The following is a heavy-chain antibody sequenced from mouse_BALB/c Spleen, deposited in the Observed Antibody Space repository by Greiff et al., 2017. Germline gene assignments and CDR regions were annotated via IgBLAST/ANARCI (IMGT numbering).Heavy chain of an antibody. CDR2: IDPFNGGT. J-gene: IGHJ3*01. Sequence: EVQLQQSGPELMKPGASVKISCKASGYLFTSYYMHWVKQSHGKSLEWIGYIDPFNGGTSYNQKFKGKATLTVDKSSSTAYMHLSSLTSEDSAVYYCANYYGSSQAWCAYWGQGTLVTVSA. CDR3: ANYYGSSQAWCAY. D-gene: IGHD1-1*01. V-gene: IGHV1S135*01. CDR1: GYLFTSYY.